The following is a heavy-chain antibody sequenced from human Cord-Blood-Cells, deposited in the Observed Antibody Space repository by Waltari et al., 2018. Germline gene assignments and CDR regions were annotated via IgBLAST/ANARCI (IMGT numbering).Heavy chain of an antibody. Sequence: QVQLVQSGSEDEKPGAPVKHSCQVSDYTLPELSMHSVRQAPGKGLEWRGGFDPEDGETIYAQKYQGRVTMTEDTSTDTAYMELSSLRSEDTAVYYCATVKGDRVTNWFDPWGQGTLVTVSS. CDR1: DYTLPELS. D-gene: IGHD2-21*02. J-gene: IGHJ5*02. CDR2: FDPEDGET. CDR3: ATVKGDRVTNWFDP. V-gene: IGHV1-24*01.